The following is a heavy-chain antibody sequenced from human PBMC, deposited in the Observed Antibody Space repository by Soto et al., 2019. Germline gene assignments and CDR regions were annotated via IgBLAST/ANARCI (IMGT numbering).Heavy chain of an antibody. D-gene: IGHD5-18*01. CDR3: ARVGEVDTAMGRIDY. CDR1: GGSFSGYY. CDR2: INHSGST. V-gene: IGHV4-34*01. Sequence: QVQLHQWGAGLLKPSETLSLTCAVYGGSFSGYYWSWIRQPPGKGLEWIGEINHSGSTNYNPSLKSRVTISVDTSKNQFSLKLSSVTAADTAVYYCARVGEVDTAMGRIDYWGQGTLVTVSS. J-gene: IGHJ4*02.